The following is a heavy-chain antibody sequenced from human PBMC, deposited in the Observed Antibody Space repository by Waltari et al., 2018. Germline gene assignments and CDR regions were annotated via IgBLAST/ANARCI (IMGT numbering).Heavy chain of an antibody. D-gene: IGHD3-16*01. CDR2: MRSDGISK. J-gene: IGHJ4*02. V-gene: IGHV3-30*02. CDR3: ARISGFYYDRGSLTFLH. Sequence: QIQLVESGGGVVQPGGSLRLACVASGFSFSNCGIHGVRQAPGKGLEWVAFMRSDGISKFYADSLKGRFTISRDDSKSTLYLQLNSLSAEDTAVYYCARISGFYYDRGSLTFLHWGRGTLLTVSS. CDR1: GFSFSNCG.